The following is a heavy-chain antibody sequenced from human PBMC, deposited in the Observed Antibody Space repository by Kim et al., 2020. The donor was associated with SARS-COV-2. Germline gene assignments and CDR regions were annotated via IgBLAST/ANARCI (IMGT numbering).Heavy chain of an antibody. J-gene: IGHJ6*02. V-gene: IGHV3-7*03. D-gene: IGHD4-4*01. CDR2: TKQDGSEK. CDR3: ARDSSSNYDYYYYGMDV. CDR1: GFTFSSYW. Sequence: GGSLRLSCAASGFTFSSYWMSWVRQAPGKGLEWVANTKQDGSEKFYVDSVKGRFAISRDNAKNSLYLQMNSLRAEDTAVYYCARDSSSNYDYYYYGMDVWGQGTTVTVSS.